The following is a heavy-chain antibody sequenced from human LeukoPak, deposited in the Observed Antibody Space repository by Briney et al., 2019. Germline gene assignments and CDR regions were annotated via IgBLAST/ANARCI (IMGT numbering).Heavy chain of an antibody. CDR1: GYTFTGYY. CDR3: ARVYHSLPRMQDFQH. V-gene: IGHV1-2*06. Sequence: ASVKVSCKASGYTFTGYYMHWVRQAPGQGLEWMGRINPNSGGTNYAQKFQGRVTMTRDTSISTAYMELSRLRSDDTAVYYCARVYHSLPRMQDFQHWGQGTLVTVSS. CDR2: INPNSGGT. D-gene: IGHD2-2*02. J-gene: IGHJ1*01.